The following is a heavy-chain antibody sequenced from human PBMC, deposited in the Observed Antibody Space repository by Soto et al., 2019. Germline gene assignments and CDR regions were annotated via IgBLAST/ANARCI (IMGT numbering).Heavy chain of an antibody. V-gene: IGHV1-3*01. J-gene: IGHJ6*03. D-gene: IGHD6-13*01. CDR3: ARDLGYSSSWYGDYYYYMDV. CDR1: GYTFTSYA. Sequence: QVQLVQSGAEVKKPGASVKVSCKASGYTFTSYAMHWVRQAPGQRLEWMGWINAGNGNTKYSQKFQGRVTITRDTSASTAYMELSSLRSEDTAVYYCARDLGYSSSWYGDYYYYMDVWGKGTTVTVSS. CDR2: INAGNGNT.